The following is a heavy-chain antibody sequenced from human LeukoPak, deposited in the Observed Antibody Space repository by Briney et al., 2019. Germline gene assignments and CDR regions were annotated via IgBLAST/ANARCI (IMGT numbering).Heavy chain of an antibody. Sequence: SETLSLTCAVYGGSFSGYYWIWIRQPPGKGLEWIGEINHRGSTNYNPSLKRRVTIPVDPSKTPSSLKLSSVTAAETAVYYCARVGARPNWGSPYTWGKGTLVTVSS. CDR1: GGSFSGYY. J-gene: IGHJ5*02. D-gene: IGHD7-27*01. V-gene: IGHV4-34*01. CDR2: INHRGST. CDR3: ARVGARPNWGSPYT.